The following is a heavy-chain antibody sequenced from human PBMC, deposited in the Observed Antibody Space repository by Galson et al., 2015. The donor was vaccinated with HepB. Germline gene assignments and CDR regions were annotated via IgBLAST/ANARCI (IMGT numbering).Heavy chain of an antibody. D-gene: IGHD6-6*01. CDR3: ARDNLDSSSRQLTDY. J-gene: IGHJ4*02. CDR1: GYSFTSYW. CDR2: IDPSDSYT. Sequence: QSGAEVKKPGESLRISCKGSGYSFTSYWISWVRQMPGKGLEWMGRIDPSDSYTNYSPSFQGHVTISADKSISTAYLQWSSLKASDTAMYYCARDNLDSSSRQLTDYWGQGTLVTVSS. V-gene: IGHV5-10-1*01.